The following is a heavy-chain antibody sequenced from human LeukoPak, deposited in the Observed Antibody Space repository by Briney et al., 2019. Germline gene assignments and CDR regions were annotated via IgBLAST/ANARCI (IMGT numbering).Heavy chain of an antibody. Sequence: ASVKVSCKASGGTFSSYAISWVRQAPGQGLEWMGRIIPILGIANYAQKFQGRVTITADKSTSTAYMELSSLRSEDTAVYYCARARAASYSSTSCYEYDAFDIWGQGTMVTVSS. D-gene: IGHD2-2*01. J-gene: IGHJ3*02. CDR3: ARARAASYSSTSCYEYDAFDI. V-gene: IGHV1-69*04. CDR1: GGTFSSYA. CDR2: IIPILGIA.